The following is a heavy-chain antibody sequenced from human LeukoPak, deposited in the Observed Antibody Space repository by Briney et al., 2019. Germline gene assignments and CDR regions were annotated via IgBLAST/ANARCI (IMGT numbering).Heavy chain of an antibody. J-gene: IGHJ5*02. CDR1: GFTFSRYW. CDR3: AKDGQALLWFGDPWFDP. V-gene: IGHV3-23*01. D-gene: IGHD3-10*01. Sequence: GGSLRLSCAASGFTFSRYWMHWVRQAPGKGLEWVSAISGSGGSTYYADSVKGRFTISRDNSKNTLYLQMNSLRAEDTAVYYCAKDGQALLWFGDPWFDPWGQGTLVTVSS. CDR2: ISGSGGST.